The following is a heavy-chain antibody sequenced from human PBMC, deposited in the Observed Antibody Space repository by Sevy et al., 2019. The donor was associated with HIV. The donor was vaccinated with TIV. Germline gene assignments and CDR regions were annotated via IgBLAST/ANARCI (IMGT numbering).Heavy chain of an antibody. D-gene: IGHD2-2*01. CDR3: ASRAPYCSSTSCSRLHYFDY. CDR1: GYTLTELS. V-gene: IGHV1-24*01. J-gene: IGHJ4*02. CDR2: FDPEDGET. Sequence: ASVKVSCKVSGYTLTELSMHWVRQAPGKGLEWMGGFDPEDGETIYAQKFQGRVTMTEDTSTDTAYMELSSLTSEDTAVYYCASRAPYCSSTSCSRLHYFDYWGQGTLVTVSS.